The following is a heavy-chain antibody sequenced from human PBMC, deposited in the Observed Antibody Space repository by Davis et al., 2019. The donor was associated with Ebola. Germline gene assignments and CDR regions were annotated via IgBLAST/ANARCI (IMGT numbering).Heavy chain of an antibody. D-gene: IGHD6-13*01. Sequence: ASVKVSCKASGYTFTSYYMHWVRQAPGQGLEWMGWINPNSGGTNYAQKFQGWVTMTRDTSISTAYMELSRLRSDDTAVYYCARDSGYSSSYGMDVWGQGTTVTVSS. CDR3: ARDSGYSSSYGMDV. V-gene: IGHV1-2*04. CDR1: GYTFTSYY. CDR2: INPNSGGT. J-gene: IGHJ6*02.